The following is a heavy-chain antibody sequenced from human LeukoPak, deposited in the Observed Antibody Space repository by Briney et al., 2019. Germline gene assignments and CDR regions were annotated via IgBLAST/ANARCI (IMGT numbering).Heavy chain of an antibody. CDR3: ARAGPSSTSCCYWFDP. Sequence: GGSLRLSCAASGFAFSTYWMHWVRQAPGKGLEWVSRINPDGITTTYADSVKGRFTISRDNAKNTLFLQMNSLRAEDTAVYYCARAGPSSTSCCYWFDPWGQGTLVTVSS. J-gene: IGHJ5*02. V-gene: IGHV3-74*01. CDR2: INPDGITT. D-gene: IGHD2-2*01. CDR1: GFAFSTYW.